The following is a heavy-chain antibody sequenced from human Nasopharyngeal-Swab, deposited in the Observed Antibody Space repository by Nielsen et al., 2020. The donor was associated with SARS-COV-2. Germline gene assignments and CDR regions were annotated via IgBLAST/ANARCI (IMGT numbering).Heavy chain of an antibody. CDR3: ARGPTQQLVRDY. Sequence: WIRQPPGKGLEWIGEINHSGSTSYNPSLKSRVTISVDTSKNQFSLKLSSVTAADTAVYYCARGPTQQLVRDYWGQGTLVTVSS. V-gene: IGHV4-34*01. CDR2: INHSGST. J-gene: IGHJ4*02. D-gene: IGHD6-13*01.